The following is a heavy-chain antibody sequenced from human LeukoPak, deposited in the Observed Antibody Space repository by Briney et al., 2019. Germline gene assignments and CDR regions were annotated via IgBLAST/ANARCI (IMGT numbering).Heavy chain of an antibody. J-gene: IGHJ5*02. CDR2: ILYEGGTQ. CDR1: GVTLSPYG. CDR3: AKEGTPQVSTWYDL. Sequence: GVSLRLSCAASGVTLSPYGMHWVRQAPGKGLEWVAVILYEGGTQHYADSVKGRFIISRDNPRNTLYLQMNILRTEDTAVYYCAKEGTPQVSTWYDLWGQGTLVTVSS. D-gene: IGHD3-10*01. V-gene: IGHV3-30*18.